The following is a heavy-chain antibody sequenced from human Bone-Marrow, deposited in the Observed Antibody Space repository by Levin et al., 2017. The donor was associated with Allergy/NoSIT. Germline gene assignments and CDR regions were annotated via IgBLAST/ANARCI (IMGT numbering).Heavy chain of an antibody. CDR1: GFTFSSYA. V-gene: IGHV3-30-3*01. D-gene: IGHD4-17*01. CDR3: ARDGYGDYVPFGAFDI. CDR2: ISYDGSNK. J-gene: IGHJ3*02. Sequence: AGGSLRLSCAASGFTFSSYAMHWVRQAPGKGLEWVAVISYDGSNKYYADSVKGRFTISRDNSKNTLYLQMNSLRAEDTAVYYCARDGYGDYVPFGAFDIWGQGTMVTVSS.